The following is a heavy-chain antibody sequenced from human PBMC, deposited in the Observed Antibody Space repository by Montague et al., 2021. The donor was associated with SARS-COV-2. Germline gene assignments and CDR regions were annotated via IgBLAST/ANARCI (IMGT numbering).Heavy chain of an antibody. CDR1: GGSFSTYS. J-gene: IGHJ6*03. CDR3: ARLGDGVVPSPILGVGPYYSYYSMDV. D-gene: IGHD3-10*01. CDR2: IHHGGST. Sequence: SECLSLACAVHGGSFSTYSWNWIRQPPGKGLEWIGEIHHGGSTNYNPSLKSRVTISADTSKNQFSLKLTSVAAADTAVYYCARLGDGVVPSPILGVGPYYSYYSMDVWGKGTTVTVSS. V-gene: IGHV4-34*01.